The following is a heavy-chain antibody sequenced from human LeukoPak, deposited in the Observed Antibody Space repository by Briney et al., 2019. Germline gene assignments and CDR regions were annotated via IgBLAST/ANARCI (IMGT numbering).Heavy chain of an antibody. CDR2: INPSGGST. D-gene: IGHD3-10*01. Sequence: ASVKVSCKASGYTFTSYYMHWVRQAPGQGLEWMGIINPSGGSTSYAQKFQGRVTMTRDTSTSTVYMELSSLRSEDTAVYYCARGIYYYGSGSYLYYYYGMDVWGQGTTVTVSS. V-gene: IGHV1-46*01. CDR3: ARGIYYYGSGSYLYYYYGMDV. CDR1: GYTFTSYY. J-gene: IGHJ6*02.